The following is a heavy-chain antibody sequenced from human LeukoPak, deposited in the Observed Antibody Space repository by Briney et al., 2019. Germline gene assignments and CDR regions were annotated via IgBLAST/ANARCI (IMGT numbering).Heavy chain of an antibody. CDR2: ISAYNGNT. V-gene: IGHV1-18*04. J-gene: IGHJ4*02. CDR1: GYTFTRYY. Sequence: ASVKVSCKASGYTFTRYYMHWVRQAPGQGLEWMGWISAYNGNTNYAQKLQGRVTMTTDTSTSTAYMELRSLRSDDTAVYYCARVSSSGWLRTIYYFDYWGQGTLVTVSS. D-gene: IGHD6-19*01. CDR3: ARVSSSGWLRTIYYFDY.